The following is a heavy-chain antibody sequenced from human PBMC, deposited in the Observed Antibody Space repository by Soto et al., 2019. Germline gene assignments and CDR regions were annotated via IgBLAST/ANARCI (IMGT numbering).Heavy chain of an antibody. Sequence: SQTLSLTCAISGDSVSSNSAAWNWIRQSPSRGLEWLGRTYYRSKWYNDYAVSVKSRITINPDTSKNQFSLQLNSVTPEDTAVYYCARDLGRAAAGTYYFADWGQGTLVTVSS. CDR2: TYYRSKWYN. J-gene: IGHJ4*02. CDR1: GDSVSSNSAA. V-gene: IGHV6-1*01. CDR3: ARDLGRAAAGTYYFAD. D-gene: IGHD6-13*01.